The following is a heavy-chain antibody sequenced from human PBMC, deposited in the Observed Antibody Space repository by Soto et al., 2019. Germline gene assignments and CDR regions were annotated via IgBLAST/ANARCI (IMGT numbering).Heavy chain of an antibody. Sequence: SSETLSLTCTVSGGSFSGYFWTWIRQPPGKGLEWLAEINHSGITNYNPSVESRVSMSVDTSKNQFSLRLYSVTAADTAVYYCVRGPYNYNSRYFDPRGQGTLVTVSS. CDR3: VRGPYNYNSRYFDP. CDR1: GGSFSGYF. J-gene: IGHJ4*02. V-gene: IGHV4-34*01. D-gene: IGHD1-1*01. CDR2: INHSGIT.